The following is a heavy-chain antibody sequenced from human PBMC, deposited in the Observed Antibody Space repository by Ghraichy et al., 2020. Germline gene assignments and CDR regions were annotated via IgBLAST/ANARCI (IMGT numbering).Heavy chain of an antibody. V-gene: IGHV1-18*01. CDR1: GYTFTRYG. Sequence: ASVKVSCKPSGYTFTRYGINWVRQAPGQGLEWMGWISVYTGNTNYAQKVQGRVSMTADTSTNTAYMELRSLRSDDTAVYFCARSRQPGQWLVAALDIWGQGTMVIVS. CDR3: ARSRQPGQWLVAALDI. J-gene: IGHJ3*02. D-gene: IGHD6-19*01. CDR2: ISVYTGNT.